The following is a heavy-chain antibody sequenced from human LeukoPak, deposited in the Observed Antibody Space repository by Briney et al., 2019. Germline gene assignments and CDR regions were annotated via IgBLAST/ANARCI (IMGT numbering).Heavy chain of an antibody. CDR2: INPKSGGT. CDR1: GYTFTGYY. Sequence: ASVKVSCKASGYTFTGYYVHWVRQAPGQGLEWMGWINPKSGGTNYVQKFQGRVTMTRDTSISTAYMELSRLRSDDTAVYYCARGSYSDSSGYISYWGQGTLVSVSS. V-gene: IGHV1-2*02. J-gene: IGHJ4*02. CDR3: ARGSYSDSSGYISY. D-gene: IGHD3-22*01.